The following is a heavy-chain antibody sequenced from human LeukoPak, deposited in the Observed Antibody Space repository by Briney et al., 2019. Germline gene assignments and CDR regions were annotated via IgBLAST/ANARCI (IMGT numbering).Heavy chain of an antibody. V-gene: IGHV4-38-2*02. CDR2: IYHSGST. Sequence: PSETLSLTCTVSGYSISSGYYWGWIRQPPGKGLEWIGSIYHSGSTYYNPSLKSRVTISVDTSKNQFSLKLSSVTAADTAVYYCARGGYGSGSYYRSHRFDYWGQGTLVTVSS. CDR1: GYSISSGYY. J-gene: IGHJ4*02. CDR3: ARGGYGSGSYYRSHRFDY. D-gene: IGHD3-10*01.